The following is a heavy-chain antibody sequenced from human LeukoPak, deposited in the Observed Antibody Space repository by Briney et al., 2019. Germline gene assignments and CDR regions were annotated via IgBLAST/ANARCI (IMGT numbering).Heavy chain of an antibody. J-gene: IGHJ2*01. CDR2: LYNSGST. CDR1: GGSISTSY. D-gene: IGHD4-17*01. CDR3: ARPKYADYDWPDWYFDL. V-gene: IGHV4-59*01. Sequence: PSETLSLTCSVSGGSISTSYWIWIRQSPGKGLEWIGYLYNSGSTNYNPSFKSRATISVDMSKNQFFLNLTSLTAADTAVYYCARPKYADYDWPDWYFDLWGRGTLDTVSS.